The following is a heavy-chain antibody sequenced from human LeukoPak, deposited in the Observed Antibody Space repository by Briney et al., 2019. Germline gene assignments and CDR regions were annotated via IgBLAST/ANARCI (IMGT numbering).Heavy chain of an antibody. CDR1: GYTFTGYY. V-gene: IGHV1-2*02. Sequence: ASVKVSCKASGYTFTGYYIHWVRQAPGQGLEWVGWINPNSGGTNYAQKFQGRVTMTRDTSISTAYMELSRLRSDDTAVYYCARVGGGGTYYDFWSGPNWFDPWGQGTLVTVSS. J-gene: IGHJ5*02. CDR2: INPNSGGT. CDR3: ARVGGGGTYYDFWSGPNWFDP. D-gene: IGHD3-3*01.